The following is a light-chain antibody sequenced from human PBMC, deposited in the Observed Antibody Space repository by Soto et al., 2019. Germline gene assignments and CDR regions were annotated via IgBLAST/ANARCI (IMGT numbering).Light chain of an antibody. CDR3: QQSYRSPYT. CDR1: QSINIY. V-gene: IGKV1-39*01. J-gene: IGKJ2*01. Sequence: IQMTQSPSSLSASVGDIVTVTCRASQSINIYLNWYQQKPGKAPTLLIYGASSLQSGVPSRFTGGGSRTDFTLTISSLQPEDFATCYCQQSYRSPYTFGQGTKLEIK. CDR2: GAS.